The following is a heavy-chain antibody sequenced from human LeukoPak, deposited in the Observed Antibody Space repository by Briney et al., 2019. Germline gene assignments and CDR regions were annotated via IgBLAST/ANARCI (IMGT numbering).Heavy chain of an antibody. Sequence: EASVTVSCKASGYTFTSYYMHWVRQAPGQGLEWMGIINPSGGSTSYAQKFQGRVTMTRDMSTSTDYMELSSLRSEDTAVYYCARVTGYMTEDYFDYWGQGTLITVSS. D-gene: IGHD6-13*01. V-gene: IGHV1-46*01. J-gene: IGHJ4*02. CDR1: GYTFTSYY. CDR2: INPSGGST. CDR3: ARVTGYMTEDYFDY.